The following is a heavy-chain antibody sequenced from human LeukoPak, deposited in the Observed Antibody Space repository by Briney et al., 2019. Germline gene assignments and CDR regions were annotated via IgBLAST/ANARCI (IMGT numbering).Heavy chain of an antibody. J-gene: IGHJ4*02. CDR1: GYTFTGYY. V-gene: IGHV1-2*02. CDR3: ARDREWEPTPDY. Sequence: GASVKVSCKASGYTFTGYYMHWVRQAPGQGLEWMGWINPNSGGTNYAQKFQGRVTMTRETSISTAYMELSRLRSDDTAVYYCARDREWEPTPDYWGQGTLVTVSS. CDR2: INPNSGGT. D-gene: IGHD1-26*01.